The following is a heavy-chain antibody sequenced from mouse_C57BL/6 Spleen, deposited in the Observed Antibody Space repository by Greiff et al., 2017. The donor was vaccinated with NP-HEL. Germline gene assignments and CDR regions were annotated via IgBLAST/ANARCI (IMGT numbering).Heavy chain of an antibody. D-gene: IGHD1-1*01. CDR1: RFTFTDYY. J-gene: IGHJ3*01. CDR2: IRNKANGYTT. CDR3: ARSYYYGSSAWFAY. Sequence: EVQLQESGGGLVQPGGSLSLSCAASRFTFTDYYMSWVRQPPGKALEWLGFIRNKANGYTTEYSASVKGRFTISRDNSQSILYLQMNALRAEDSATYYGARSYYYGSSAWFAYWGRGTLVTVSA. V-gene: IGHV7-3*01.